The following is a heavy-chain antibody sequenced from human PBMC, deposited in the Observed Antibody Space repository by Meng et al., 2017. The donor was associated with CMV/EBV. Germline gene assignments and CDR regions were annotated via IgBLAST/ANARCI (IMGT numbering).Heavy chain of an antibody. CDR1: GGAFSGYY. D-gene: IGHD1-26*01. V-gene: IGHV4-34*01. J-gene: IGHJ4*02. Sequence: QVCLQQGGAGLLKPSETLSLTCAAYGGAFSGYYWSWIRQPPGKGLEWIGEINHSGSTNYNPSLKSRVTISVDTSKNQFSLKLSSVTAADTAVYYCARGVGATGKADYWGQGTLVTVSS. CDR2: INHSGST. CDR3: ARGVGATGKADY.